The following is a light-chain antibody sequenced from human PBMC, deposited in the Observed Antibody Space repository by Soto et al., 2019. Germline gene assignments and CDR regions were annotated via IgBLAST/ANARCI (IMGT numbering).Light chain of an antibody. V-gene: IGKV1-39*01. CDR3: QQSYITPVS. CDR2: AAS. J-gene: IGKJ5*01. CDR1: QSIRRF. Sequence: DIQMTQSPSSLSASVGDRVTITCRASQSIRRFLNWYQQKPGKAPKLLIYAASSLESGVPSRFSGGGSGTGFTLTISSLQPEDFATYHCQQSYITPVSFGQGTRVEIK.